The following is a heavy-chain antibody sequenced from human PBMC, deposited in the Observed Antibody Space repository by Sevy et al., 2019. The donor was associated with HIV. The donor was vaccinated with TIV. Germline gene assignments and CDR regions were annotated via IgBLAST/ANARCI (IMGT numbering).Heavy chain of an antibody. Sequence: GGSLRLSCAASGFTLSSYGMHWVRQAPGKGLEWVAVIWNDRSNKHYADSVKGRFTISRDNSKNTLYLQMNSLRADDTAVYYCASLPNNYYDSSGYSGNDAFDVWGQGTMVTVSS. CDR1: GFTLSSYG. D-gene: IGHD3-22*01. CDR3: ASLPNNYYDSSGYSGNDAFDV. J-gene: IGHJ3*01. CDR2: IWNDRSNK. V-gene: IGHV3-33*01.